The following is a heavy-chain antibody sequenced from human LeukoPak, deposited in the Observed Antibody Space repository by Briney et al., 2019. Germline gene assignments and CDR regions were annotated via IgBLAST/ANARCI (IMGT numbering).Heavy chain of an antibody. CDR3: ARTYCSGGSCHFDY. V-gene: IGHV4-4*07. J-gene: IGHJ4*02. CDR2: IYTSGST. CDR1: GGSISSYY. Sequence: SESLSLTCTVSGGSISSYYWSWIRQPAGKGLEWSGRIYTSGSTNYNPSLKSRVTMSVDTSKNQFSLKLSSVTAADTAVYYCARTYCSGGSCHFDYWGQGTLVTVSS. D-gene: IGHD2-15*01.